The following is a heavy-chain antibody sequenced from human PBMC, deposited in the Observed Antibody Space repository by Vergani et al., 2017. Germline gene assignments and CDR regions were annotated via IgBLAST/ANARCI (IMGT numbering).Heavy chain of an antibody. CDR3: AKSPIAPPWYYYMDV. D-gene: IGHD6-13*01. J-gene: IGHJ6*03. V-gene: IGHV4-59*01. Sequence: QVQLQESGPGLVKPSETLSLTCTVSGGSISSYYWSWIRQPPGKGLEWIGYIYYSGSTNYNPSLKSRVTISVDTSKNQFSLKLSSVTAADTAVYYCAKSPIAPPWYYYMDVWGKGTTVTVSS. CDR1: GGSISSYY. CDR2: IYYSGST.